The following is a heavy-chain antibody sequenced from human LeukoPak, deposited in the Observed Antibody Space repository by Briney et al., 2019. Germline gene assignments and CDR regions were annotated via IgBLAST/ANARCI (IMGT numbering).Heavy chain of an antibody. V-gene: IGHV3-30*02. CDR1: GFTFSSYG. CDR3: ARDATGLDDFWSGYLDY. CDR2: IRYDGSNK. J-gene: IGHJ4*02. D-gene: IGHD3-3*01. Sequence: GGSLRLSCAASGFTFSSYGMHWVRQAPGKGLEWVAFIRYDGSNKYYADSVKGRFTISRDNSKNTLYLQMNSLRAEDTAVYYCARDATGLDDFWSGYLDYWGQGTLVTVSS.